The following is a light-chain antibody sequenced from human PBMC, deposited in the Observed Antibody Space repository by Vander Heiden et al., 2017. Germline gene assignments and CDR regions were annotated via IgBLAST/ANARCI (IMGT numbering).Light chain of an antibody. CDR2: IAS. Sequence: DIQLTQSLSSLSASLGDRVNITCRTSQSIGVYLNWYQQKPGKATNLLIYIASSLQTGVPPRCSGSGSGIDFTRNISSLQPEDAATYYCQQTYTTPQTVGGGTKVEIK. V-gene: IGKV1-39*01. J-gene: IGKJ4*01. CDR3: QQTYTTPQT. CDR1: QSIGVY.